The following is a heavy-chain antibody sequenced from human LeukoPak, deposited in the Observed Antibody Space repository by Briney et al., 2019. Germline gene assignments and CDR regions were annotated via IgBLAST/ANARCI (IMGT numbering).Heavy chain of an antibody. CDR1: GYTFTSYY. V-gene: IGHV1-46*01. J-gene: IGHJ4*02. Sequence: ASVRVSCKASGYTFTSYYMHWVRQARGQGLEGMGIINLIGGSTRYAQKFQGRVTMTRDTSTSTVYMELSSLRSEDTAVYYCARESDIAVAGTGFDYWGQGTLVTVSS. CDR2: INLIGGST. CDR3: ARESDIAVAGTGFDY. D-gene: IGHD6-19*01.